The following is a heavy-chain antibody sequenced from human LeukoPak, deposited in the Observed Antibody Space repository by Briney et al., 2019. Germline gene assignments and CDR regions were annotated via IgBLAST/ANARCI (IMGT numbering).Heavy chain of an antibody. D-gene: IGHD2-2*01. CDR1: GGSLSGYY. CDR2: INHSGST. J-gene: IGHJ4*02. Sequence: SETLSLTCAVYGGSLSGYYWSWIRQPPGKGLEWIGEINHSGSTNYNPSLKSRVTISVDTSKNQFSLKLSSVTAADTAVYYCARYCSSTSCPPFDYWGQGTLVTVSS. V-gene: IGHV4-34*01. CDR3: ARYCSSTSCPPFDY.